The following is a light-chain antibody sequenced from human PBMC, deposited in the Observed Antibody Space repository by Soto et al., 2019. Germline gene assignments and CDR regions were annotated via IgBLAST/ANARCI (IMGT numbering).Light chain of an antibody. CDR3: SSYTSSNTVL. V-gene: IGLV2-14*03. CDR2: DVS. Sequence: QSALTQPASVSGSPGQSITISCTGTSSDVGAYNYVSWYQHYPGRALKLMIYDVSNRPSGVSDRFSGSKSGSTASLTISGLQAEDESDYYCSSYTSSNTVLFGGGTKLTVL. J-gene: IGLJ2*01. CDR1: SSDVGAYNY.